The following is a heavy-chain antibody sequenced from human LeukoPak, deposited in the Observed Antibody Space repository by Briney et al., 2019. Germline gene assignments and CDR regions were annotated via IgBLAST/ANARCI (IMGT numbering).Heavy chain of an antibody. V-gene: IGHV3-7*01. J-gene: IGHJ5*02. D-gene: IGHD3-10*01. CDR1: GFTFSNSW. CDR3: ARDFKEGMVRGVIDP. Sequence: GGSLRLSCAASGFTFSNSWMNWFRQAPGRLEWIANINHDGSEKYCVDSVKGRFTISRDNAKNSLYLQMNSLRAEDTAVYYCARDFKEGMVRGVIDPWGQGTLVTVSS. CDR2: INHDGSEK.